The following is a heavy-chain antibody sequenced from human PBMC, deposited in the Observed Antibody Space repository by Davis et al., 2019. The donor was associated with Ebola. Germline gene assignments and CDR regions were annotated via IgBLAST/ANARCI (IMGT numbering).Heavy chain of an antibody. CDR3: ARHQTGRGISFGAGGYYFDY. Sequence: SVKVSCKASGGIFSSYAISWVRQAPGQGLEWMGRIIPILGIANYAQKFQGRVTITADKSTSTAYMELSSLRSEDTAVYYCARHQTGRGISFGAGGYYFDYWGQGTLVTVSS. D-gene: IGHD3-16*01. CDR1: GGIFSSYA. CDR2: IIPILGIA. V-gene: IGHV1-69*04. J-gene: IGHJ4*02.